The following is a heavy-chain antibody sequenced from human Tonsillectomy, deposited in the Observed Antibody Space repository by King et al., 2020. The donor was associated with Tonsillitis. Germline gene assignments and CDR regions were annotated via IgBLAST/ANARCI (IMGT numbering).Heavy chain of an antibody. J-gene: IGHJ4*02. Sequence: VQLVQSGGGVVQPGGSLRLSSAASGFTFSTYGMHWVRQAPGKGLEWVAFIQYDGSNRYYADSVKGRYSISRDNSKNTLDLQLNSLRGEDTAVYYCAKDRAAGIFDCWGQGTLVTVSS. CDR2: IQYDGSNR. D-gene: IGHD6-13*01. CDR1: GFTFSTYG. CDR3: AKDRAAGIFDC. V-gene: IGHV3-30*02.